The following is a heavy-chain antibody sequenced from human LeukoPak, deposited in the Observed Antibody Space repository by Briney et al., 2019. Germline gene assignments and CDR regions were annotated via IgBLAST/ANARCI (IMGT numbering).Heavy chain of an antibody. CDR2: IYYTGST. D-gene: IGHD3/OR15-3a*01. Sequence: PSETLSLTCTVSGGSIKSYYWSCIRQPPRKGRECIGHIYYTGSTYYKPSLESRVVISVDMAKNQISLKLSYVTAADPAVYYCARYEEFSTGYSASSPRHYFDHWGQGTLVTVSS. CDR3: ARYEEFSTGYSASSPRHYFDH. J-gene: IGHJ4*02. CDR1: GGSIKSYY. V-gene: IGHV4-59*01.